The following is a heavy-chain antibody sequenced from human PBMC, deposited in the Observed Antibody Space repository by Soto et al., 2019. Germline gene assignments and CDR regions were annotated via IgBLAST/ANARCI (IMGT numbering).Heavy chain of an antibody. J-gene: IGHJ6*03. V-gene: IGHV4-39*01. CDR1: GGSISSSSYY. D-gene: IGHD4-17*01. CDR2: IYYSGST. CDR3: TTVTTYYYYYYMDV. Sequence: QLQLQESGPGLVKPSETLPLTCTVSGGSISSSSYYWGWIRQPPGKGLEWIGSIYYSGSTYYNPSLKSRVTISVDTSKNQFSLKLSSVTAADTAVYYCTTVTTYYYYYYMDVWGKGTTVTVSS.